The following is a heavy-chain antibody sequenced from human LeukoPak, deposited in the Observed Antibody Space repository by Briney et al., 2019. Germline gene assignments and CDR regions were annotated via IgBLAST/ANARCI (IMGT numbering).Heavy chain of an antibody. Sequence: PSETLSLTCTVSGGSISSYYWSWIRQPPGKGLEWIGYIYYSGSTNYNPSLKSRVTISVDTSKNQFSLKLSSVTAEDTAVYYCARVWYSSSSWSNWFDPWGQGTLVTVSS. CDR1: GGSISSYY. D-gene: IGHD6-6*01. CDR2: IYYSGST. J-gene: IGHJ5*02. CDR3: ARVWYSSSSWSNWFDP. V-gene: IGHV4-59*01.